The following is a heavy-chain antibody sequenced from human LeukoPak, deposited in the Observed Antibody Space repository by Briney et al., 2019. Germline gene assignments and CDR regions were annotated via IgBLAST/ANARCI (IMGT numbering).Heavy chain of an antibody. CDR2: ISASGGNT. V-gene: IGHV3-23*01. D-gene: IGHD2-15*01. CDR1: GFTFSSYA. Sequence: GGSLRLSYAASGFTFSSYAMSWVRQAPGKGLEWVSAISASGGNTYYADSVKGRFTISRDNSKNTLYLQMNSLRGEDTAVYYCAKDWGAYCSGGNCYGDFDYWGQGTLVTVSS. CDR3: AKDWGAYCSGGNCYGDFDY. J-gene: IGHJ4*02.